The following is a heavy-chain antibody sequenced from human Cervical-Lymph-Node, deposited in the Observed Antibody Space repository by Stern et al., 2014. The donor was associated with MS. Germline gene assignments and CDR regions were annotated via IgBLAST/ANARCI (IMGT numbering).Heavy chain of an antibody. Sequence: DQLVESGGGVVQPGRSLRLSCAASGFNFSNHGIHWVRQAPGKGLEWVAIITTDGNNRYYAASLKGRFTISRDNSKNTLYLQMNSLRTEDTAVYYCAKDLCSGGSCYYYYYGMDVWGQGTTVTVSS. CDR2: ITTDGNNR. CDR1: GFNFSNHG. J-gene: IGHJ6*02. D-gene: IGHD2-15*01. CDR3: AKDLCSGGSCYYYYYGMDV. V-gene: IGHV3-30*18.